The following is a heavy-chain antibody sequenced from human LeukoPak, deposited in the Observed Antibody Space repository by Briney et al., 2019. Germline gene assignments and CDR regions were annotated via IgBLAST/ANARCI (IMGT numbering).Heavy chain of an antibody. CDR1: GDSISRSHYY. CDR2: FSYSVNT. CDR3: ARHGEFCSGGSCLSRKYSWFDT. D-gene: IGHD2-15*01. V-gene: IGHV4-39*01. Sequence: KSSETLSLNCTVSGDSISRSHYYWALIRQPPGKGLEWIGSFSYSVNTYYNPSLKNRVNISVDTSKNQFSLSLSSVTATDTALYYCARHGEFCSGGSCLSRKYSWFDTWGQGTLVTVSS. J-gene: IGHJ5*02.